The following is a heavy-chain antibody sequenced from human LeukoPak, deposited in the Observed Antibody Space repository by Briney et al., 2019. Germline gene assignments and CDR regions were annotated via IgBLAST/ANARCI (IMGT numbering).Heavy chain of an antibody. CDR1: GGSISSSSYY. CDR3: ARVVDQLWQRFDY. D-gene: IGHD3-10*01. J-gene: IGHJ4*02. V-gene: IGHV4-39*07. CDR2: IYYSGST. Sequence: PSETLSLTCTVSGGSISSSSYYWGWIRQPPGKGLEWIGSIYYSGSTYYNPSLKSRVTISVDTSKNQFSLKLSSVTAADTAVYYCARVVDQLWQRFDYWGQGTLVTVSS.